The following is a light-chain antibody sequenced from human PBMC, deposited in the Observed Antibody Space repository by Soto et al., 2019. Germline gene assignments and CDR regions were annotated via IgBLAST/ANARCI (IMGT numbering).Light chain of an antibody. Sequence: EIVLTQSPGTLSLSPGERATLSCRASQSVSSSFLAWYQQKPGQAPRLLIYAASSRATGIPDRFSGSGSGTAFTLTISRLEPEDFAVYYCQQYGSSPGALTFGAGTKVDIK. J-gene: IGKJ4*01. CDR2: AAS. CDR3: QQYGSSPGALT. V-gene: IGKV3-20*01. CDR1: QSVSSSF.